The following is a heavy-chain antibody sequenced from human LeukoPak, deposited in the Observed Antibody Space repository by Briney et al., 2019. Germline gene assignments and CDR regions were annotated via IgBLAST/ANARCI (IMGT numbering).Heavy chain of an antibody. CDR3: ARDRYCGGDCYTYYYYGMDV. V-gene: IGHV1-18*01. CDR2: ISAYNGNT. J-gene: IGHJ6*02. Sequence: ASVNVSCKASGYTFTSYGISWVRQAPGQGLEWMGWISAYNGNTNYAQKLQGRVTMTTDTSTSTAYMELRSLRSDDTAVYYCARDRYCGGDCYTYYYYGMDVWGQGTTVTVSS. D-gene: IGHD2-21*02. CDR1: GYTFTSYG.